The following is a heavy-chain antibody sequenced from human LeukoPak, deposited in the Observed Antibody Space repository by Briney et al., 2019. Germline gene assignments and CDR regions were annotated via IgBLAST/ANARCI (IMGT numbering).Heavy chain of an antibody. J-gene: IGHJ4*02. CDR2: TYYRSKWYN. CDR1: GDSVSSKNGA. CDR3: ARDLGTTGWHTFDY. Sequence: SQTLSLTCAVSGDSVSSKNGAWNWIRQSPSRGLEWLGRTYYRSKWYNDYAESMEGRMTISQDTSRNQYSLHLNSVTPDDTAVYYCARDLGTTGWHTFDYWGQGTLVTVSS. D-gene: IGHD6-19*01. V-gene: IGHV6-1*01.